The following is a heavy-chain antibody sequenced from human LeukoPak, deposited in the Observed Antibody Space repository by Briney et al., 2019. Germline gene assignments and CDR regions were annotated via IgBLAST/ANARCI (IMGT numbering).Heavy chain of an antibody. V-gene: IGHV3-30*04. CDR1: GFTFSSYA. CDR2: ISYDGSNK. Sequence: GRSLRLSCAASGFTFSSYAMHWVRQAPGKGLEWVAVISYDGSNKYYADSVKGRFTISRGNSKNTLYLQMNSLRAEDTAVYYCARGDYDFDFDYWGQGTLVTVSS. D-gene: IGHD3-3*01. CDR3: ARGDYDFDFDY. J-gene: IGHJ4*02.